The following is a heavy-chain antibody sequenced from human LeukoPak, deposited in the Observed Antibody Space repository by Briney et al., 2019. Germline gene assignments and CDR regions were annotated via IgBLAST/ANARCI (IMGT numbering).Heavy chain of an antibody. CDR1: GYTFTGYY. V-gene: IGHV1-2*04. J-gene: IGHJ4*02. Sequence: ASVKVSCKASGYTFTGYYILWVRQAPGQGLEWMGWVNPNSGGTYYAQKFQGWVTMTRDTSISTAYMELSRLRSDDTAVYYCATLGATRPFDYWGQGTLVTVSS. CDR3: ATLGATRPFDY. D-gene: IGHD1-26*01. CDR2: VNPNSGGT.